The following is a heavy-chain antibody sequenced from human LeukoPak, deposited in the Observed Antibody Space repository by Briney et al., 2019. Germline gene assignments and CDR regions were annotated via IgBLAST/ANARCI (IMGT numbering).Heavy chain of an antibody. J-gene: IGHJ4*02. CDR2: IYSGGTT. D-gene: IGHD1-26*01. V-gene: IGHV3-66*01. CDR3: ARGGSHLPFDY. CDR1: GFTVSSTY. Sequence: PGGSLRLSCAASGFTVSSTYMSWVRQAPGKGLECLSIIYSGGTTYYADSVKGRFTISRDNSKNTVYLQMNSLRAEDTAVYYCARGGSHLPFDYWGQGTLVTVSS.